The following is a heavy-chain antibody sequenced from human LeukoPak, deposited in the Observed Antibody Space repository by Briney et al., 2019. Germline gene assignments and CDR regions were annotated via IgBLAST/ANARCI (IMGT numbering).Heavy chain of an antibody. CDR2: FGHSGTI. CDR1: GFHFSAYD. Sequence: GGSLRLSCAASGFHFSAYDMHWVRQAPGEGLGWVAYFGHSGTIYYADSVRGRFTISRDNAKNSLHLQMNSLRADDTAVYYCAGYGDYPYWGQGTPVTVSS. D-gene: IGHD4-17*01. J-gene: IGHJ4*02. V-gene: IGHV3-69-1*01. CDR3: AGYGDYPY.